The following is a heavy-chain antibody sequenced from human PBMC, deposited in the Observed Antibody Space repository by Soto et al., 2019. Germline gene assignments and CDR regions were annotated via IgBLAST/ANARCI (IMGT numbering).Heavy chain of an antibody. CDR2: IYYSGST. V-gene: IGHV4-39*07. J-gene: IGHJ3*02. CDR3: ARRYGKNAFDI. CDR1: AESIRCSTYY. Sequence: PSETLSLTCTVSAESIRCSTYYLGWIRQPPGKGLEWIGSIYYSGSTHYNPSLKSRVTMSVDTSTNQFSLKLSSVTAADTAVYYCARRYGKNAFDIWGQGT. D-gene: IGHD5-18*01.